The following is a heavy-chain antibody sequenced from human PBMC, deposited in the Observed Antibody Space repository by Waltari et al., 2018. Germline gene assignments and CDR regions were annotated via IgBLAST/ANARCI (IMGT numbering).Heavy chain of an antibody. D-gene: IGHD3-10*01. V-gene: IGHV3-7*01. CDR1: GFTFSSSW. Sequence: EVQLGESGGGLVQPGGSLRLSCAASGFTFSSSWMNWVRQAPGKGLEWVATIKQDGSEKDYVDSVNGRFTRSRDNAKNSLFLQMSSLRAEDTAVYYCTRGGSMVRGGSIYWGQGTLVTVSS. CDR3: TRGGSMVRGGSIY. J-gene: IGHJ4*02. CDR2: IKQDGSEK.